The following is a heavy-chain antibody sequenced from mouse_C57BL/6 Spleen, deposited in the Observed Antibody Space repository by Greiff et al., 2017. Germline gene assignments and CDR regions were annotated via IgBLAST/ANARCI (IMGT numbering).Heavy chain of an antibody. D-gene: IGHD2-5*01. CDR1: GFTFSDYG. Sequence: EVQLVESGGGLVKPGGSLKLSCAASGFTFSDYGMHWVRQAPEKGLVWVAYISSGSSTIYYADTVKGRFTISRDNAKNTLFLQMTRLRSEDTAMYYCARTYSNIPIGYWGQGTTLTVSS. CDR3: ARTYSNIPIGY. CDR2: ISSGSSTI. V-gene: IGHV5-17*01. J-gene: IGHJ2*01.